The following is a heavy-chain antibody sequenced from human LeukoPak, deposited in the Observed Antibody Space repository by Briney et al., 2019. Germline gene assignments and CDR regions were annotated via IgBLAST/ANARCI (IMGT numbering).Heavy chain of an antibody. J-gene: IGHJ3*02. V-gene: IGHV4-59*08. CDR3: ARRSGQLDI. CDR1: GVSISNYY. Sequence: PSETLSLTCTVSGVSISNYYWSWIRQPPGKGLEWIGYMYYSGNTIYNPSLKSRVTISVDTSKNQFSLKLSSVTAADTAVYYCARRSGQLDIWGQGTMVTVSS. CDR2: MYYSGNT. D-gene: IGHD1-14*01.